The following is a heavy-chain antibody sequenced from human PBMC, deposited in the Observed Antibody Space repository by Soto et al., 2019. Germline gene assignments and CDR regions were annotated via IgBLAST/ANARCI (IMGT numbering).Heavy chain of an antibody. CDR1: GYTFSSYS. V-gene: IGHV1-18*01. Sequence: QIQMVQSGAEVKQPGASVKISCKTSGYTFSSYSINWVRQAPGQGLEWMAWISTTSGNTHYAERVQGRVTVTLDKSARTAFMEMWGLTSDDTAVYFCARGNGYYDVWGQGTLVTVSS. D-gene: IGHD2-8*01. CDR3: ARGNGYYDV. CDR2: ISTTSGNT. J-gene: IGHJ4*02.